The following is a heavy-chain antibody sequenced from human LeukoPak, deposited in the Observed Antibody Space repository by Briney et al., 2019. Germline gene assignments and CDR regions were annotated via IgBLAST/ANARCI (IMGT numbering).Heavy chain of an antibody. Sequence: GGSLRLSCAACGFAFDDYAMHWVRQAPGKGLEWVAFIRYDGSNKYYADSVKGRFTISRDNSKNTLYLQMNSLRAEDTAVYYCAKDRGISVRYYFDYWGQGTLVTVSS. D-gene: IGHD2-15*01. J-gene: IGHJ4*02. CDR3: AKDRGISVRYYFDY. CDR1: GFAFDDYA. CDR2: IRYDGSNK. V-gene: IGHV3-30*02.